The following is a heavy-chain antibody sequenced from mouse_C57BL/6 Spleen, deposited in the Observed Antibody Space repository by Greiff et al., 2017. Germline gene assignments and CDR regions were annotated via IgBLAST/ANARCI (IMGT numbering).Heavy chain of an antibody. V-gene: IGHV1-82*01. CDR1: GYAFSSSW. Sequence: QVQLQQSGPELVKPGASVKISCKASGYAFSSSWMNWVKQRPGKGLEWIGRIYPGDGDTNYNGKFKGKATLTADKSSSTAYMQLSSLTSEDSAVYFCARSYYGSSYPIDYWGQGTTLTVSS. D-gene: IGHD1-1*01. CDR2: IYPGDGDT. J-gene: IGHJ2*01. CDR3: ARSYYGSSYPIDY.